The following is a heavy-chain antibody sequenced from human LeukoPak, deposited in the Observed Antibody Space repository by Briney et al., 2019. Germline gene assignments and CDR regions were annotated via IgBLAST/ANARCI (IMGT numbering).Heavy chain of an antibody. CDR2: ISSSSSHI. CDR1: GFTFSSYN. V-gene: IGHV3-21*01. Sequence: PGGSLRLSCAASGFTFSSYNMNWVRQAPGKGLEWVSFISSSSSHIYYADSVKGRFTISRDNAKSSLYLQMNSLRAEDTAVYYCSDVSGSYWGQGTLVTVSS. D-gene: IGHD3-10*01. CDR3: SDVSGSY. J-gene: IGHJ4*02.